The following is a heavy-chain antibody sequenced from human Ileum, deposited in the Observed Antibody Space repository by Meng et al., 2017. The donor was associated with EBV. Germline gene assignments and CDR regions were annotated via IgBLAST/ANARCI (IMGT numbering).Heavy chain of an antibody. CDR2: ISAYNGNT. CDR1: GYTFSNYG. V-gene: IGHV1-18*01. J-gene: IGHJ4*02. CDR3: ARAGNGGSYYFTY. D-gene: IGHD1-26*01. Sequence: QLVQSGAEVKKPGDSVKVSCKASGYTFSNYGLSWLRQSPGQGLEWMGWISAYNGNTNYAQNLQGRVTMTTDTSTGTAYMEVRSLRSDDTAVYYCARAGNGGSYYFTYWGQGTLVTVSS.